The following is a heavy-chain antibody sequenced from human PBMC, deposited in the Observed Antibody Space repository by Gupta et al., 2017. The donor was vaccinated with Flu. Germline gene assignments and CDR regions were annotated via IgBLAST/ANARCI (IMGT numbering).Heavy chain of an antibody. CDR2: ISQGGTT. V-gene: IGHV4-4*02. CDR3: AREFSSDAFDI. J-gene: IGHJ3*02. Sequence: VRQPPGKGLEWIGEISQGGTTNYNPSLKSRVIISVDKSRSQFSLTMISVTAADTAVYYCAREFSSDAFDIWGQGTTVTVSS.